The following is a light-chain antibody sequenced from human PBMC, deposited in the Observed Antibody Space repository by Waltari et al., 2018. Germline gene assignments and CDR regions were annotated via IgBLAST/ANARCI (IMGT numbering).Light chain of an antibody. CDR3: CSYAGSNTPMV. V-gene: IGLV2-23*02. CDR2: EVS. J-gene: IGLJ2*01. Sequence: QSALTQPASVSGSPGQSITISCTGTSSDVGSYNLVSWYQQHPGRATKLMIYEVSRRAPGVSNRLSGSKSGNTAYLTISGLQAEDASDYYCCSYAGSNTPMVFGGGTKLTVL. CDR1: SSDVGSYNL.